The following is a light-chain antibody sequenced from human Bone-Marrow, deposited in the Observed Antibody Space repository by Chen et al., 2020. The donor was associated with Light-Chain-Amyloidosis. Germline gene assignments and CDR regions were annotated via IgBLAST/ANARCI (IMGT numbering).Light chain of an antibody. CDR1: QTVDSF. CDR2: DAS. V-gene: IGKV3-11*01. Sequence: EIVLTQSPATLSLSPGERATPSCRASQTVDSFLAWYQQKPGQAPRLLIYDASNRATGIPARISGSGSGTDFTLTISSLEPEDFAVYYCQQRSYWPPSFGQGTKVEIK. CDR3: QQRSYWPPS. J-gene: IGKJ1*01.